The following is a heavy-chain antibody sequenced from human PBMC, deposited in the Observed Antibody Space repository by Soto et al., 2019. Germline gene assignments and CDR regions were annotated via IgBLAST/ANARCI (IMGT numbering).Heavy chain of an antibody. J-gene: IGHJ3*02. Sequence: QVQLVESGGGVVQPGRSLRLSCAASGFTFSSYGMHWVRQAPGKGLEWVAVISYDGSNKYYADSVKGRFTISRDNSKNTLYLQMNSLRAEDTAVYYCAKAKGGYGGNSGDSWGQGTMVTVSS. CDR2: ISYDGSNK. D-gene: IGHD2-21*02. CDR3: AKAKGGYGGNSGDS. V-gene: IGHV3-30*18. CDR1: GFTFSSYG.